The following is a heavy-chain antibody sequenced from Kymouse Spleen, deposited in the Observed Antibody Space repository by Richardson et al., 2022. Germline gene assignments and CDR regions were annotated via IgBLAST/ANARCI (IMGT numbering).Heavy chain of an antibody. J-gene: IGHJ6*02. D-gene: IGHD3-10*01. V-gene: IGHV3-9*01. CDR3: AKSITMVRGVIITYYYYGMDV. Sequence: EVQLVESGGGLVQPGRSLRLSCAASGFTFDDYAMHWVRQAPGKGLEWVSGISWNSGSIGYADSVKGRFTISRDNAKNSLYLQMNSLRAEDTALYYCAKSITMVRGVIITYYYYGMDVWGQGTTVTVSS. CDR2: ISWNSGSI. CDR1: GFTFDDYA.